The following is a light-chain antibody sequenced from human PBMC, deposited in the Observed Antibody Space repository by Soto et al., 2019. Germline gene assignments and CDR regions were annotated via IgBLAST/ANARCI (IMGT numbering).Light chain of an antibody. J-gene: IGLJ3*02. CDR2: GNS. CDR3: QSYDSSLSGWV. CDR1: GSNIGAPYD. Sequence: QSVRTQPPSLSDAPGQRVTISCTGSGSNIGAPYDVHWYQQLPGTAPKLLIYGNSNRPSGVPDRFSGSKSGTSASLAITGLQAEDEADYYCQSYDSSLSGWVFGGGTQLTVL. V-gene: IGLV1-40*01.